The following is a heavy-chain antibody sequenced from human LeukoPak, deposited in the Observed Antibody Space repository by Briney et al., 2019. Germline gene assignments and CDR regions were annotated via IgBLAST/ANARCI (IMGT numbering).Heavy chain of an antibody. CDR2: VCHSGST. CDR1: GGSINSTNW. CDR3: ARSTTGYSTSWINY. J-gene: IGHJ4*02. V-gene: IGHV4-4*02. Sequence: NPSGTLSLTCAVSGGSINSTNWWTWVRQPPGKGLEWIGEVCHSGSTNYSPSLRSRVTISLDKSKNQFSLKLNSMTAADTAVYYCARSTTGYSTSWINYWGQGILVTVSS. D-gene: IGHD6-13*01.